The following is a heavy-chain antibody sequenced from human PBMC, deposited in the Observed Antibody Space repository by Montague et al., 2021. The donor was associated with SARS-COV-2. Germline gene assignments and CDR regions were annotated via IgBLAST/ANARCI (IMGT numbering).Heavy chain of an antibody. D-gene: IGHD1-26*01. CDR1: GGSISTDNW. V-gene: IGHV4/OR15-8*01. Sequence: SETLSLTCVVSGGSISTDNWWTWLRLPPGKVLWLVGIIYHARSTKHKPSLRSRVIMSVDKYYNQFSLRLTSVTAADAAIYYCARKASGRSDLAYWGQGTLVTVSS. J-gene: IGHJ4*02. CDR2: IYHARST. CDR3: ARKASGRSDLAY.